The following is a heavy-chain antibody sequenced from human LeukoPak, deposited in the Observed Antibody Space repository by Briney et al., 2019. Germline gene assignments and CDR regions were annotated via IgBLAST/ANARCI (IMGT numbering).Heavy chain of an antibody. D-gene: IGHD3-3*01. CDR3: ASMEWDPVTSEKGVDY. V-gene: IGHV1-69*04. Sequence: ASVKVSFKASGGTFSSYAISWVRQAPGQGLEWMGRIIPILGIANYAQKFRGRVTITADKSTSTAYMELSSLRSEDTAVYYCASMEWDPVTSEKGVDYWGQGTLVTVSS. J-gene: IGHJ4*02. CDR2: IIPILGIA. CDR1: GGTFSSYA.